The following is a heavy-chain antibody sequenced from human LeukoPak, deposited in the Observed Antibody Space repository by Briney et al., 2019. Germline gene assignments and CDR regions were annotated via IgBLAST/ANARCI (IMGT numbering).Heavy chain of an antibody. CDR2: IYYSGST. J-gene: IGHJ3*01. D-gene: IGHD3-3*01. Sequence: SETLSLTCTVSGGSISSSSYYWGWIHQPPGKGLEWIGSIYYSGSTYYNPSLKSRVTISVDTSKNQFSLKLSSVTAADTAVYYCAKVRYPNYDLVIGYDAFDVWGQGTMVTVSS. V-gene: IGHV4-39*07. CDR3: AKVRYPNYDLVIGYDAFDV. CDR1: GGSISSSSYY.